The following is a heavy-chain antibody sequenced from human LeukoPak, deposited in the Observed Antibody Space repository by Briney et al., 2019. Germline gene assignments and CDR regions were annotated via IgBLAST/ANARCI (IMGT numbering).Heavy chain of an antibody. CDR3: ARVGYGYYVMSYFDY. CDR1: GFIFSSYG. D-gene: IGHD4-17*01. V-gene: IGHV3-30*03. Sequence: PGGSLRLSCAASGFIFSSYGMHWVRQAPGKGLEWVSIISYDGSNKYYADSVKGRFTISRDNSKNTLYLQMSSLRAEDTAVYYCARVGYGYYVMSYFDYWGQGTLVTVFS. J-gene: IGHJ4*02. CDR2: ISYDGSNK.